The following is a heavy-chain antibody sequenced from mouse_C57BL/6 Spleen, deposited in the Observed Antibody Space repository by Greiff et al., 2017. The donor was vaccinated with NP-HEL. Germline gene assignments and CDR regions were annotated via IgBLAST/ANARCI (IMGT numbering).Heavy chain of an antibody. D-gene: IGHD1-1*01. V-gene: IGHV1-62-2*01. CDR1: GYTFTEYT. J-gene: IGHJ1*03. Sequence: VQLQQSGAELVKPGASVKLSCKASGYTFTEYTIHWVKQRSGQGLEWIGWFYPGSGSIKYNEKFKDKATLTADKSSSTVYMELSRLTSEDSAVYFCARHEEKYYYGSSYVNWYFDVWGTGTTVTVSS. CDR3: ARHEEKYYYGSSYVNWYFDV. CDR2: FYPGSGSI.